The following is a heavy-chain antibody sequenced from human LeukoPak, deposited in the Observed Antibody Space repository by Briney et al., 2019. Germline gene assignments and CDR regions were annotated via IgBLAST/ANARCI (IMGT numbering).Heavy chain of an antibody. J-gene: IGHJ5*02. Sequence: SVKVSCKTSGGTFSSYAISWVRQAPGQRLEWMGGIIPIFGTANYAQKFQGRVTTTADASPSTAYMELSSLRSEDTAVYYCAVRYCSSISCARDDWWFDAWGQGTLVTVSS. CDR3: AVRYCSSISCARDDWWFDA. CDR1: GGTFSSYA. V-gene: IGHV1-69*01. CDR2: IIPIFGTA. D-gene: IGHD2-2*01.